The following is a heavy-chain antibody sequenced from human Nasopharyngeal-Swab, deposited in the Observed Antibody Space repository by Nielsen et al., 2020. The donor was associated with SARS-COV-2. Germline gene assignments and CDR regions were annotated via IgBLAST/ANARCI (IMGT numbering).Heavy chain of an antibody. J-gene: IGHJ4*02. CDR2: ISGSGGIA. V-gene: IGHV3-23*01. D-gene: IGHD1-26*01. CDR1: GFTFSSYA. Sequence: GESLKISCAASGFTFSSYAMSWVRQAPGKGLEWVSAISGSGGIAFYADSVTGRFTISRDNSKSTLYLQMNSLRAEDTAVYYCGRDGSNKWGIKTDYWGQGTLVTVSS. CDR3: GRDGSNKWGIKTDY.